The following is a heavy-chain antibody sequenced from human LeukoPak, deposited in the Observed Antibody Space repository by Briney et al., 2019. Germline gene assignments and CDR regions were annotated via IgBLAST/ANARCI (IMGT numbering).Heavy chain of an antibody. J-gene: IGHJ5*02. Sequence: SETLSLTCSVSGGSISSNYWSWLWQPPGKGLEWIAYINYSGRTNYNPSLKSRVTISMDTSKNQFSVKVTYVTAADSAVYYCGTGGGWYHHWGQGTLVTVSS. CDR3: GTGGGWYHH. D-gene: IGHD2-15*01. V-gene: IGHV4-59*01. CDR1: GGSISSNY. CDR2: INYSGRT.